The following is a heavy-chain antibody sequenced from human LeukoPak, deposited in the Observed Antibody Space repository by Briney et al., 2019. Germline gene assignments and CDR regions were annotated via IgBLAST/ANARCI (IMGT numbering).Heavy chain of an antibody. J-gene: IGHJ6*03. V-gene: IGHV3-20*04. CDR1: GFTFDDYG. Sequence: GGSLRLSCAASGFTFDDYGMSWVRQAPGKGLEWVSGINWNGGSTGYADSVKGRFTISRDNAKNSLYLQMNSLRAEDTALYYCTRGCGSGGSGDYDYYYYYMDVWGRGTTVTVSS. CDR3: TRGCGSGGSGDYDYYYYYMDV. CDR2: INWNGGST. D-gene: IGHD2-15*01.